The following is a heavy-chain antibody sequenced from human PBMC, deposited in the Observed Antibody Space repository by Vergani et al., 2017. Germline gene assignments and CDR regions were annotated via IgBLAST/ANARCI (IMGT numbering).Heavy chain of an antibody. CDR3: ARDYSSGWRSLDY. D-gene: IGHD6-19*01. CDR2: INTNTGNP. CDR1: GYTFTSYA. V-gene: IGHV7-4-1*01. Sequence: QLVQSGPEVKKPGTSVKVSCKASGYTFTSYAMNWVRQAPGQGLEWMGWINTNTGNPTYAQGFTGRFVFSLDTSVSTAYLQICSLKAEDTAVYYCARDYSSGWRSLDYWGQGALVTVSS. J-gene: IGHJ4*02.